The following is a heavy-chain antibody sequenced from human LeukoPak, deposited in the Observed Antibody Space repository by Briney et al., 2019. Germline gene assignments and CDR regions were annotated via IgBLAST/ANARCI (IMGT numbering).Heavy chain of an antibody. J-gene: IGHJ4*02. CDR3: AKLGISSFDY. V-gene: IGHV3-30*02. D-gene: IGHD7-27*01. CDR1: GFTFSSYG. CDR2: IQYDGSHK. Sequence: TGGSLRLSCAASGFTFSSYGMHWVRQTPVKGLEWVSFIQYDGSHKYYADSVKGRFTISRDNSKNTLYLQMNSLRPEDTAVYYCAKLGISSFDYWGQGTLVTVSS.